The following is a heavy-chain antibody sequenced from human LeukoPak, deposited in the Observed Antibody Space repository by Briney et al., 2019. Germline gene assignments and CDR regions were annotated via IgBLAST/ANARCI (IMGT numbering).Heavy chain of an antibody. D-gene: IGHD6-13*01. V-gene: IGHV3-74*01. CDR1: GFTFSSYW. CDR2: INSDGSST. CDR3: AKGQAAAGTMDY. Sequence: GGSLRLSCAASGFTFSSYWMHWVRQAPGKGLVWVSRINSDGSSTSYADSVKGRFTISRDNAKNTLYLQMNSLRAEDTAVYYCAKGQAAAGTMDYWGQGTLVTVSS. J-gene: IGHJ4*02.